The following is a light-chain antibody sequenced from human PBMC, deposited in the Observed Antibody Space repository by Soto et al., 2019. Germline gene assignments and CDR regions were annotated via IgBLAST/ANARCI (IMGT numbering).Light chain of an antibody. CDR1: QSLSSSF. Sequence: VLTQSPGTLSLSPGERATLSCRASQSLSSSFLAWYQHKPGQAPRLLIYGASNSATGIPDRFSGSGSGTNFTLTIIRLEPEDFAVYFCRQHSSSLYTVGQGTKLEIK. V-gene: IGKV3-20*01. CDR2: GAS. J-gene: IGKJ2*01. CDR3: RQHSSSLYT.